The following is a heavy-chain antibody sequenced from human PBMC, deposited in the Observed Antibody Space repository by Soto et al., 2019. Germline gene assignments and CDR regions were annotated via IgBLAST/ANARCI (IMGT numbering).Heavy chain of an antibody. D-gene: IGHD6-19*01. CDR1: GGTFSSYA. Sequence: QVQLVQSGAEVKKPGSSVKVSCKASGGTFSSYAISWVRQAPGQGLEWMGGIIPIFGTANYAQKFQGRVTIPADESTSTAYMELSSLRSEDTAVYYCARSKGSAVAGTYGMDVWGQGTTVTVSS. CDR3: ARSKGSAVAGTYGMDV. V-gene: IGHV1-69*01. J-gene: IGHJ6*02. CDR2: IIPIFGTA.